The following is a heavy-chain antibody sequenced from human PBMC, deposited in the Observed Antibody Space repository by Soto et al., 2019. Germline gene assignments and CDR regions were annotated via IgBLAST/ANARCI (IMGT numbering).Heavy chain of an antibody. D-gene: IGHD3-10*01. CDR2: IYSGGST. Sequence: EVQLVETGGGLIQPGGSLRLSCAASGFTVSSNYMSWVRQAPGKGLEWVSVIYSGGSTYYADSVKGRFTISRDNSKNTLYLQMNSLRAEDTAVYYCARGSYGSGSYYYTYYYGMDVWGQGTTVTVSS. CDR3: ARGSYGSGSYYYTYYYGMDV. CDR1: GFTVSSNY. J-gene: IGHJ6*02. V-gene: IGHV3-53*02.